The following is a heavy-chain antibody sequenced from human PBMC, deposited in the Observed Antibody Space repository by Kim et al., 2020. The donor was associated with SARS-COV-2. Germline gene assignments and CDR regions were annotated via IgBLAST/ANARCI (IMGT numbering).Heavy chain of an antibody. Sequence: SETLSLTCTVSGGSISSYYWSWIRQPPGKGLEWIGYIYYSGSTNYNPSLKSRVTISVDTSKNQFSLKLSSVTAADTAVYYCARDFYYYDSSGYAPLGWYFDLWGRGTLVTVSS. CDR2: IYYSGST. CDR3: ARDFYYYDSSGYAPLGWYFDL. J-gene: IGHJ2*01. D-gene: IGHD3-22*01. CDR1: GGSISSYY. V-gene: IGHV4-59*13.